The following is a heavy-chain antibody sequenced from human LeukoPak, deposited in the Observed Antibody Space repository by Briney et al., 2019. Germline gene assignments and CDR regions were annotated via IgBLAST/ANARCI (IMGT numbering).Heavy chain of an antibody. J-gene: IGHJ1*01. CDR1: GDSLSNNIYY. CDR2: LSSSGSV. CDR3: ARHAAVDACPRYFQH. V-gene: IGHV4-39*01. D-gene: IGHD5-12*01. Sequence: SETLSLTCTVSGDSLSNNIYYWGWIRQSPGKGLEWIGSLSSSGSVFYNPSLKSRVAVSIDTSKNQFSLRLTSVIAADTAVYFCARHAAVDACPRYFQHWGQGTPITVSS.